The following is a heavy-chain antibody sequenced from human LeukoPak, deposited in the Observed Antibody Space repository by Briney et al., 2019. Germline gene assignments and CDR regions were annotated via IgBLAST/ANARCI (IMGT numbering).Heavy chain of an antibody. D-gene: IGHD3-10*01. Sequence: GGSLRLSCAPSGFTFSTQAMTWVRQAPARGREGVSSIATGFDTYSADSVKGRFAISRDNSKNTLYLQMNNLRADDTALYYCARFPGFGSGTYRLDYWGQGTLVTVSS. CDR3: ARFPGFGSGTYRLDY. CDR1: GFTFSTQA. J-gene: IGHJ4*02. V-gene: IGHV3-23*01. CDR2: IATGFDT.